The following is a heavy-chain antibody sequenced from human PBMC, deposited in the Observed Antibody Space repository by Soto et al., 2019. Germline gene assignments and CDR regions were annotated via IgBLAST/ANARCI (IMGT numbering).Heavy chain of an antibody. CDR1: GGCFSGYY. J-gene: IGHJ6*02. D-gene: IGHD1-26*01. CDR2: INHSGST. V-gene: IGHV4-34*01. Sequence: SETLSLTCAVYGGCFSGYYWSWIRQPPGKGLEWIGEINHSGSTNYNPSLKSRVTISVDTSKNQFSLRAEDTAVYYCARGRVGATRRYYYYYYGMDVWGQGTTVTVSS. CDR3: ARGRVGATRRYYYYYYGMDV.